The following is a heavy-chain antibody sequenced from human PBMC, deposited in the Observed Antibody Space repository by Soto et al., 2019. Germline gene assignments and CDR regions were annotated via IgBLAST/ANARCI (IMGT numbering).Heavy chain of an antibody. V-gene: IGHV3-20*04. J-gene: IGHJ4*02. CDR3: ARVSMSQKDYYDSSGYGY. CDR1: GFTFDDYG. Sequence: GGSLRLSCAASGFTFDDYGMSWVRQAPGKGLEGVSGINWNGGSTGYADSVKGRFTISRDNAKNSLYLQMNSLRAEDTALYYCARVSMSQKDYYDSSGYGYWGQGTLVTVSS. CDR2: INWNGGST. D-gene: IGHD3-22*01.